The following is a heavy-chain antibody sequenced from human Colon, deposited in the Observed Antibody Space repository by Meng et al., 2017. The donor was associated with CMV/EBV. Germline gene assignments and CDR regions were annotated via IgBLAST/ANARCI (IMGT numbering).Heavy chain of an antibody. CDR2: FSRGFT. CDR3: VRGSDFRYGMDL. Sequence: GESLKISCAASGFSFSSDTMNWVRQAPGKGLEWVSSFSRGFTYYADSVKGRFIISRDNAQDAVHLQMNSLRAEDTAVYYCVRGSDFRYGMDLWGQGTTVTVSS. D-gene: IGHD3-3*01. CDR1: GFSFSSDT. J-gene: IGHJ6*02. V-gene: IGHV3-21*04.